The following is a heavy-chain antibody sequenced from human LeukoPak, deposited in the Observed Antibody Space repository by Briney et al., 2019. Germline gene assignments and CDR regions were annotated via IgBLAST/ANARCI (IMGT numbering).Heavy chain of an antibody. D-gene: IGHD1-1*01. CDR2: ISYDGDEK. CDR1: GFTFSSYG. Sequence: GGSLRLSCAASGFTFSSYGMYWVRQARGKGLEWVALISYDGDEKYNADSVKGRFTISRENIKNTLFLQMNSLRVEDTAVYYCAREVHMGWKLLYGMDVWGQGTTVTVSS. J-gene: IGHJ6*02. CDR3: AREVHMGWKLLYGMDV. V-gene: IGHV3-30-3*01.